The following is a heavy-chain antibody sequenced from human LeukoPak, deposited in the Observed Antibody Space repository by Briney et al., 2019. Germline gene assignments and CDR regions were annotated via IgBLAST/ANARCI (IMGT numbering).Heavy chain of an antibody. J-gene: IGHJ4*02. CDR2: ISWNSGSI. CDR3: AKIRRYPGDSSGGYFDY. D-gene: IGHD6-19*01. Sequence: PGGSLRLSCAASGFTFDDYAMHWVRQAPGKGLEWVSGISWNSGSIGYADSVKGRFTISRDNAKNSLYLQMNSLRAEDTALYYCAKIRRYPGDSSGGYFDYWGQGTLVTVSS. CDR1: GFTFDDYA. V-gene: IGHV3-9*01.